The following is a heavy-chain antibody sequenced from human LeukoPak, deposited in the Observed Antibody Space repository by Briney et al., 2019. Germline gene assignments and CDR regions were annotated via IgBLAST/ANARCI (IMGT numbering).Heavy chain of an antibody. CDR3: AKAVSGEIVGASVFDY. CDR2: ISWNSGSI. CDR1: GFTFDDYA. D-gene: IGHD1-26*01. J-gene: IGHJ4*02. V-gene: IGHV3-9*03. Sequence: GGSLRLSCAASGFTFDDYAMHWVRQAPGKGLEWVSGISWNSGSIGYADSVKGRFTISRDNAKNSLYLQMSSLRAEDMALYYCAKAVSGEIVGASVFDYWGQGTLVTVSS.